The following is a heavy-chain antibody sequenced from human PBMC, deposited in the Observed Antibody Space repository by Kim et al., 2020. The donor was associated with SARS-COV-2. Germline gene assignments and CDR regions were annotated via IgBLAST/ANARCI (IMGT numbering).Heavy chain of an antibody. Sequence: GGSLRLSCAASGFTFSDHYMDWVRQAPGKGLEWVGRTRNKANSYTTEYAASVKGRFTISRDDSKNSLYLQMNSLKTEDTAVYYCARLGGGLWFGELVDAFDIWGQGTMVTVSS. CDR3: ARLGGGLWFGELVDAFDI. J-gene: IGHJ3*02. V-gene: IGHV3-72*01. CDR1: GFTFSDHY. D-gene: IGHD3-10*01. CDR2: TRNKANSYTT.